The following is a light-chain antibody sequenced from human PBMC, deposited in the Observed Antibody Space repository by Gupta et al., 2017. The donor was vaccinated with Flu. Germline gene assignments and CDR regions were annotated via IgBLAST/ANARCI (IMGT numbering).Light chain of an antibody. J-gene: IGLJ2*01. V-gene: IGLV3-1*01. CDR2: EID. CDR3: QAWDSDSDEVV. CDR1: KFGNKY. Sequence: GKTVTTTGAGGKFGNKYTYWYQQSAGQPPLLLIFEIDRRPSGSPERFSGSKYGTTATMTISGTPAGDEADDYCQAWDSDSDEVVCGGGTKLTVL.